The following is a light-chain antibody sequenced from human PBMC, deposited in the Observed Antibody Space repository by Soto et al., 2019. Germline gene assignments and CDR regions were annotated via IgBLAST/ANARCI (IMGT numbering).Light chain of an antibody. CDR1: SGHSSYA. CDR3: QTWGSGFWV. Sequence: QLVLTQSPSASASLGASVKLTCTLSSGHSSYAIAWHQQQPEKGPRYLMKLNNDGSHSKGDGIPDRFSGSSSGAERYLTISSLQSEDEADYYCQTWGSGFWVFGGGTKVTVL. CDR2: LNNDGSH. J-gene: IGLJ3*02. V-gene: IGLV4-69*02.